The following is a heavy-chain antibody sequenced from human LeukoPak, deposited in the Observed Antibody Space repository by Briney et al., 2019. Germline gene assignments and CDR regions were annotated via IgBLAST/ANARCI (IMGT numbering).Heavy chain of an antibody. CDR2: IYYSGST. V-gene: IGHV4-59*01. CDR1: GGSISSYY. D-gene: IGHD2-21*02. Sequence: PSETLSLTCTVSGGSISSYYWSWIRQPPGKGLEWIGYIYYSGSTNYNPSLKSRVTISVDTSKNQFSLKLSSVTAADTAVYYCARAYCGGDCYRGWFDPWGQGTLVTVSS. CDR3: ARAYCGGDCYRGWFDP. J-gene: IGHJ5*02.